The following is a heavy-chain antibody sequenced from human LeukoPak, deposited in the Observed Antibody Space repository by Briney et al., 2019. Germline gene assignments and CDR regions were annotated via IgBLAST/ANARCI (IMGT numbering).Heavy chain of an antibody. CDR1: GGSISSYY. D-gene: IGHD6-13*01. Sequence: SETLSLTCTVSGGSISSYYWSWIRQPPGKGLEWIGYIYYSGSTNYNPSLKSRVTISVDTSKSQFSLKLSSVTAADTAVYYCARVGPKGQQLAGGGWEYYYYYYMDVWGKGTTVTVSS. J-gene: IGHJ6*03. V-gene: IGHV4-59*01. CDR2: IYYSGST. CDR3: ARVGPKGQQLAGGGWEYYYYYYMDV.